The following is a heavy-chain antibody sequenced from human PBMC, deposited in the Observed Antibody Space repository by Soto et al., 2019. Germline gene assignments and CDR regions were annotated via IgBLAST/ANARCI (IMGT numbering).Heavy chain of an antibody. D-gene: IGHD3-3*01. CDR2: IIPILGTA. V-gene: IGHV1-69*13. CDR1: GGTFSSYA. J-gene: IGHJ6*02. CDR3: ARGYDFSPPYGMDV. Sequence: GASVKVSCKASGGTFSSYAISWVRQAPGQGLEWMGGIIPILGTANYAQKFQGRVTITADESTSTAYMELSSLRSEDTAVYYCARGYDFSPPYGMDVWGQGTTVTVSS.